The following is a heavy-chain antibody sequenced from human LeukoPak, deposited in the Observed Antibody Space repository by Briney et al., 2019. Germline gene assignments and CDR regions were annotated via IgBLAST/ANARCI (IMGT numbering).Heavy chain of an antibody. J-gene: IGHJ4*02. D-gene: IGHD3-3*01. CDR1: GFTFTSYT. V-gene: IGHV3-21*01. Sequence: GGSLRLSCAASGFTFTSYTMNWVRQARGKGLEWVSSITSGSSYIYYADLVKGRFTSSRDNAKNSLYLQMNSLRAEDTAVYYCARSYYDFWSGWDYWGQGTLVTVSS. CDR3: ARSYYDFWSGWDY. CDR2: ITSGSSYI.